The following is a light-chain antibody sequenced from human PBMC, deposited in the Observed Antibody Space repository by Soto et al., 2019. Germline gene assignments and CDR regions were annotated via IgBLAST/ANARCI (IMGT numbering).Light chain of an antibody. V-gene: IGKV3-15*01. Sequence: TQSPGTLSVSPGEISTLSCWASETVSTNLAWYQQKPGQAPMLLISGASTRAAGISDRFRGSGSGTEFTLTISSLRSEDSAIYYCQQYFEWPPMTFGQGTKVDIK. CDR2: GAS. CDR3: QQYFEWPPMT. J-gene: IGKJ1*01. CDR1: ETVSTN.